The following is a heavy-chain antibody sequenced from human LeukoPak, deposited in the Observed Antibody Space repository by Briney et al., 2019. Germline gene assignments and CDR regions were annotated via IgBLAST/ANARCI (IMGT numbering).Heavy chain of an antibody. CDR3: AKDRGVIVVFDY. J-gene: IGHJ4*02. CDR2: ISYDGSNK. V-gene: IGHV3-30*18. D-gene: IGHD3-16*02. CDR1: GFTFSSYG. Sequence: GGSLRLSCAASGFTFSSYGMHWVRQAPGKGLEWVAVISYDGSNKYYADSVKGRFTISRDNSKNTLYLQMNSRRAEDTAVYYCAKDRGVIVVFDYWGQGTLVTVSS.